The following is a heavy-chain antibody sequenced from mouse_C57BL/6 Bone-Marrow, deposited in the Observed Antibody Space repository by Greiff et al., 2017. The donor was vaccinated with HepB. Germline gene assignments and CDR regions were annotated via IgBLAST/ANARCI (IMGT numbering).Heavy chain of an antibody. D-gene: IGHD1-1*01. Sequence: EVKLVESGGGLVKPGGSLKLSCAASGFTFSSYTMSWVRQTPEKRLEWVATISGGGGNTYYPDSVKGRFTISRDNAKNNLYLQMSHLKSEDTAMYYCASFTTVVAYWYFDVWGTGTTVTVSS. J-gene: IGHJ1*03. CDR1: GFTFSSYT. CDR3: ASFTTVVAYWYFDV. CDR2: ISGGGGNT. V-gene: IGHV5-9*04.